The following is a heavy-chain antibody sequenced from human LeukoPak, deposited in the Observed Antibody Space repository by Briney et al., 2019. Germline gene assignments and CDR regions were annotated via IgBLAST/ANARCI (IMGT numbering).Heavy chain of an antibody. CDR1: GFTFSSYA. CDR3: ARGPNSNWSGLDF. V-gene: IGHV3-23*01. Sequence: PGGSLRLSCAASGFTFSSYAMSWVRQAPGKGLAWISTVSASGDSTSYADSVKGRFTISRDNSKNALYLQVNSLRAEDTAVYYCARGPNSNWSGLDFWGQGTLLTVSS. J-gene: IGHJ4*02. CDR2: VSASGDST. D-gene: IGHD6-6*01.